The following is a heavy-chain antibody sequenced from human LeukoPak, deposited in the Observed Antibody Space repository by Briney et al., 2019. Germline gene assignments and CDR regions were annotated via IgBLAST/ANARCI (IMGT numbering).Heavy chain of an antibody. J-gene: IGHJ6*02. Sequence: ASVKVSCKVSGYTLTELSMHWVRQAPGKGLEWMGGFDPEDGETIYAQKFQGRVTMTEDTSTDTAYMDLISLRSEDTAVYYCATRYGDEGAGMDVWGQGTTVTVSS. CDR3: ATRYGDEGAGMDV. CDR2: FDPEDGET. D-gene: IGHD4-17*01. V-gene: IGHV1-24*01. CDR1: GYTLTELS.